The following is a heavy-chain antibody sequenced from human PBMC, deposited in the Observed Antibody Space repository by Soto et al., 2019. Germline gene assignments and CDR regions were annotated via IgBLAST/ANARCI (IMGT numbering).Heavy chain of an antibody. D-gene: IGHD6-19*01. Sequence: QVQLQQWGAGLLKASETLSLTCAVVGDSLRGESWYWIRHCPGTGMEWIGELDQSGGTNYNPSLKSRALISDDTSKNQFSLTLTSVTATDKAVYYCAREDSYGWSGESLDVWGQGTTVTVSS. CDR3: AREDSYGWSGESLDV. J-gene: IGHJ6*02. CDR1: GDSLRGES. V-gene: IGHV4-34*01. CDR2: LDQSGGT.